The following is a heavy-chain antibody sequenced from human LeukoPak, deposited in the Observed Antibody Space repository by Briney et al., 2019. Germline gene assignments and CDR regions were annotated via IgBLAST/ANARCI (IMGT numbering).Heavy chain of an antibody. V-gene: IGHV3-74*01. Sequence: GGSLRLSCAASGFSFSNYWMHWVRQAPGRGLVWVSGISSDGSRTTYADSVKGRFTISRDNAKNTLFLQMNTLRADDTAVYYCARVSSLDVWGQGTMVTVSS. CDR2: ISSDGSRT. D-gene: IGHD2-15*01. CDR1: GFSFSNYW. CDR3: ARVSSLDV. J-gene: IGHJ3*01.